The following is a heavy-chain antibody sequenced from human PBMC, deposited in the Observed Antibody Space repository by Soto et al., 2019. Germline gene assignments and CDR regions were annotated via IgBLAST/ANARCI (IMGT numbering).Heavy chain of an antibody. CDR2: INAGNGNT. CDR1: GYTVTNYA. Sequence: ASWKVSCKGAGYTVTNYAMDWVGQAHGQRLEWMGWINAGNGNTKYSQKFQGRVTITRDTSASTAYMELSSLRSEDTAVYYCARGGSLYWYFDLWGRGTLVTVSS. V-gene: IGHV1-3*01. CDR3: ARGGSLYWYFDL. J-gene: IGHJ2*01. D-gene: IGHD1-26*01.